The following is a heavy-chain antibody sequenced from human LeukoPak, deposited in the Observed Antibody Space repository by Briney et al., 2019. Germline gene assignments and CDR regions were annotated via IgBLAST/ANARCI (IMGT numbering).Heavy chain of an antibody. CDR1: GDSISSYY. CDR2: IYYSGST. V-gene: IGHV4-59*01. D-gene: IGHD3-22*01. Sequence: PAETLSLTCNVSGDSISSYYWSWIRQPPGKGLEWIGYIYYSGSTNYNPSLKSRVTISVDTSKNQFSLKLSSVTAADTAVYYCARDYYYDSNGGHWFDPWGQGTLVTVSS. J-gene: IGHJ5*02. CDR3: ARDYYYDSNGGHWFDP.